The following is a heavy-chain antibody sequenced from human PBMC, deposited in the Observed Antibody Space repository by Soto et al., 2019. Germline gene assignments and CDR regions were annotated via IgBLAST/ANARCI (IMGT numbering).Heavy chain of an antibody. D-gene: IGHD2-2*01. Sequence: QVRLQESGPGLVKPSETLSLTCTVSGVSITSYVWSWIRQTPGKGLDWIGSNSFSRATYINPSIKGRAALSMDTSEKHLSLSLSFVTSAGTVVYFCARDRRDGYQRYFEFWGQGNQGTVSS. CDR1: GVSITSYV. V-gene: IGHV4-59*01. J-gene: IGHJ4*02. CDR2: NSFSRAT. CDR3: ARDRRDGYQRYFEF.